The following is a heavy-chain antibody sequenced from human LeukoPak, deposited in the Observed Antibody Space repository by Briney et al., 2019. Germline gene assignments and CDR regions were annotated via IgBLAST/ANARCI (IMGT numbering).Heavy chain of an antibody. J-gene: IGHJ4*02. V-gene: IGHV1-2*02. CDR1: GGTFSSYA. CDR2: INPNSGGT. Sequence: ASVKVSCKASGGTFSSYAISWVRQAPGQGLEWMGWINPNSGGTNYAQKFQGRVTMTRDTSISTAYMELSRLRSDDTAVYYCARDRGVGRPLPDYWGQGTLVTVSS. D-gene: IGHD3-3*01. CDR3: ARDRGVGRPLPDY.